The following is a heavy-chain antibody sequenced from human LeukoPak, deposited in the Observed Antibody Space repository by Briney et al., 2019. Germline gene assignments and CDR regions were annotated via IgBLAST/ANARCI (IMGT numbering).Heavy chain of an antibody. J-gene: IGHJ6*02. D-gene: IGHD2-2*01. CDR2: IYYSGST. Sequence: SQTLSLTCTVSGGSISSGGYYWSWIRQHPGTGLEWIGYIYYSGSTYYNPSLKSRVTISVDTSKNQFSLKLSSVTAADTAVYYCARSLLYCSSTSCYRLFYGMDVWGQGTTVTVSS. CDR1: GGSISSGGYY. V-gene: IGHV4-31*03. CDR3: ARSLLYCSSTSCYRLFYGMDV.